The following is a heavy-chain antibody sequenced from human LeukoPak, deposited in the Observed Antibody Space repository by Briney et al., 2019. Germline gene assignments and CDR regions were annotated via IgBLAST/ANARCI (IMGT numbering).Heavy chain of an antibody. D-gene: IGHD3-10*01. Sequence: GGSLRLSCAASGFTFSSYAMHWVRQAPGKGLEWVALISLDGSDKYYADSVKGRCTISRDNSKNTLYLQMNSLRAEDTAVYYCASEYYYGSGSYYIRGVFDYWGQGTLVTVSS. J-gene: IGHJ4*02. V-gene: IGHV3-30*04. CDR1: GFTFSSYA. CDR3: ASEYYYGSGSYYIRGVFDY. CDR2: ISLDGSDK.